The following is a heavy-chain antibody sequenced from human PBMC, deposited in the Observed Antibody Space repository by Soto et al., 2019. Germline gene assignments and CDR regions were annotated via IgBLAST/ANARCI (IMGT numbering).Heavy chain of an antibody. V-gene: IGHV4-4*02. CDR2: IYHSGST. D-gene: IGHD6-13*01. J-gene: IGHJ5*02. Sequence: QVQLQESGPGLVKPSGTLSLTCAVSGGSISSSNWWSWVRQPPGKGLEWIGEIYHSGSTNYNPSLKSRVTISVDKSKNQFSLKLSSVTAADTAVYYCATISSWYASYNWFDPWGQGTLVTVSS. CDR1: GGSISSSNW. CDR3: ATISSWYASYNWFDP.